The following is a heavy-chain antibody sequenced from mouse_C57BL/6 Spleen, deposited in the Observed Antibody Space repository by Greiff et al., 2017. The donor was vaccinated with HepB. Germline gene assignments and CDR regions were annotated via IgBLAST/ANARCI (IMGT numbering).Heavy chain of an antibody. CDR3: AKNWDYGSSYRYFDV. D-gene: IGHD1-1*01. CDR2: IWRGGST. Sequence: VQLQESGPGLVQPSQSLSITCTVSGFSLTSYGVHWVRQSPGKGLEWLGVIWRGGSTDYNAAFMSRLSITKDNSKSQVFFKMNSLQADDTAIYYCAKNWDYGSSYRYFDVWGTGTTVTVSS. J-gene: IGHJ1*03. V-gene: IGHV2-5*01. CDR1: GFSLTSYG.